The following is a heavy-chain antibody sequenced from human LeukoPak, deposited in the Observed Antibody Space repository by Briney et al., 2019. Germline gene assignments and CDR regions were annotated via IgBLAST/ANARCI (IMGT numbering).Heavy chain of an antibody. V-gene: IGHV3-21*01. CDR2: ISSSSSYI. CDR3: ARDIAQVLVRDGYNL. Sequence: SGGSLRLSCAASGFTFSSYSMNWVRQAPGKGLEWVSSISSSSSYIYYADSVKGRFTISRDNAMNSLYLQMNSLRAEDTAVYYCARDIAQVLVRDGYNLWGQGTLVTVSS. J-gene: IGHJ5*02. CDR1: GFTFSSYS. D-gene: IGHD5-24*01.